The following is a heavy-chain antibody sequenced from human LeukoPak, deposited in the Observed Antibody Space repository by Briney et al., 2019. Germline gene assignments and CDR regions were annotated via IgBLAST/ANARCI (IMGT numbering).Heavy chain of an antibody. CDR2: INPNSGGT. CDR3: ARPPLSSSYYMLN. Sequence: ASVKVFCKASGYTFTGYYMHWVRQAPGQGLEWMGRINPNSGGTNYAQKFQGRVTMTRDTSISTAYMELSRLRSDDTAVYYCARPPLSSSYYMLNWGQGTLVTVSS. V-gene: IGHV1-2*06. J-gene: IGHJ4*02. D-gene: IGHD6-6*01. CDR1: GYTFTGYY.